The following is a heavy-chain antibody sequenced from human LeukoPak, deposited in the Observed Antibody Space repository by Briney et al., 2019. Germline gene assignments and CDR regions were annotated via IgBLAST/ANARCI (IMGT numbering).Heavy chain of an antibody. D-gene: IGHD6-6*01. J-gene: IGHJ4*02. CDR2: IYYSGST. Sequence: SETLSLTCTVSGGSISSYYWSWIRQPPGKGLEWIGYIYYSGSTNYNPSLKSRATISVDTSKNQFSLKLSSVTAADTAVYYCARGGKGIAARWGQGTLVTVSS. V-gene: IGHV4-59*01. CDR3: ARGGKGIAAR. CDR1: GGSISSYY.